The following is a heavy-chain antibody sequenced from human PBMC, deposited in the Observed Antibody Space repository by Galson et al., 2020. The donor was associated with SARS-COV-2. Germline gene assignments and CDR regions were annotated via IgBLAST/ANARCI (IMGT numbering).Heavy chain of an antibody. CDR2: ISWNSGSI. CDR3: AKLVRNSYSSGWYLGQDYYYGMDV. CDR1: GFTFDDYA. V-gene: IGHV3-9*01. Sequence: SLKISCAASGFTFDDYAMHWVRQAPGKGLEWVSGISWNSGSIGYADSVKGRFTISRDNAKNSLYLQMNSLRAEDTALYYCAKLVRNSYSSGWYLGQDYYYGMDVWGQGTTVTVSS. D-gene: IGHD6-19*01. J-gene: IGHJ6*02.